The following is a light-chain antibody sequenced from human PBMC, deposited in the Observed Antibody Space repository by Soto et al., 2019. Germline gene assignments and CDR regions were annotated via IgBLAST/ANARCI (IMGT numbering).Light chain of an antibody. Sequence: EIVMTQSPATLSVSPGERATLSCWASQSVKSHLAWYHQKPGQAPRLLIYDASTRVAGVPARFSGSGSGTEFALTISSLQSEDFGAYYCQQYNEWPPITFGQGTRLEIK. CDR2: DAS. J-gene: IGKJ5*01. CDR3: QQYNEWPPIT. V-gene: IGKV3-15*01. CDR1: QSVKSH.